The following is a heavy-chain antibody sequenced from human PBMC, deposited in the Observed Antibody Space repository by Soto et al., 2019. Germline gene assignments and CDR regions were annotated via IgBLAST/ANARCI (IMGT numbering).Heavy chain of an antibody. Sequence: QVELVQSGPEVKKPGASVKVSCKASGYSFSNSGFSWMRQAPGQGLEWMGWISTYNGNTNYAQKFQGRISMTRDTSATTAFMELPTLRSDDPAVYYCARDESNNGRNWLNPWGQGTLVTVTS. J-gene: IGHJ5*02. CDR2: ISTYNGNT. CDR3: ARDESNNGRNWLNP. CDR1: GYSFSNSG. D-gene: IGHD2-8*01. V-gene: IGHV1-18*01.